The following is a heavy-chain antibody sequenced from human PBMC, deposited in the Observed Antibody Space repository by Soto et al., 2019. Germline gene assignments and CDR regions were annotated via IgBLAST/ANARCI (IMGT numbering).Heavy chain of an antibody. V-gene: IGHV4-59*01. J-gene: IGHJ4*02. CDR3: VRGGYVHAFAY. CDR2: IYYSGNT. CDR1: GGSISYYY. D-gene: IGHD5-12*01. Sequence: SETLCLTYTVSGGSISYYYWGWIRQPPGKGLEWIGSIYYSGNTHYNPSLKSRVTISVDTSMNQFSLKLDSVTAVDSAVYYCVRGGYVHAFAYCGQGALVIVSS.